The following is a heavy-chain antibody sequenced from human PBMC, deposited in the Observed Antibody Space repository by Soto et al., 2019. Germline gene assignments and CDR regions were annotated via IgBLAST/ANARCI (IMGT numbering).Heavy chain of an antibody. Sequence: SETLSLTCSVSGGSISTSSYFWGWIRQPPGKGLEWVGAVHYSGSANYRSSLQSRVTISVDTSQNQFSLRLRSVTAADTAVYYRARHRWGSGSYSGLLDFWGQGALVTVS. CDR1: GGSISTSSYF. CDR2: VHYSGSA. V-gene: IGHV4-39*01. CDR3: ARHRWGSGSYSGLLDF. J-gene: IGHJ4*02. D-gene: IGHD3-10*01.